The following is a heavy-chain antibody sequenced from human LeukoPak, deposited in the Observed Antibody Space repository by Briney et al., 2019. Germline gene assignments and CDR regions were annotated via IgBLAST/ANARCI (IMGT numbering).Heavy chain of an antibody. D-gene: IGHD3-9*01. CDR2: ISGSSGTT. CDR3: AKSWSCVQYNDWSCYFDY. V-gene: IGHV3-23*01. Sequence: GGSLRLSCAASGFTFSNYAMSWVRQAPGKGLEWVSGISGSSGTTYYTDSVQGRFTISRDNSKDTLYLQMNSLRDDDTAIYYCAKSWSCVQYNDWSCYFDYWGQGTLVTVSS. CDR1: GFTFSNYA. J-gene: IGHJ4*02.